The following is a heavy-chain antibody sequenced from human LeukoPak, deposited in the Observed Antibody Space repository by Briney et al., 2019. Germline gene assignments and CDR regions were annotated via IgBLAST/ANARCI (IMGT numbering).Heavy chain of an antibody. D-gene: IGHD1-26*01. CDR3: AKDSGGSYLGDAFDS. CDR1: GFTFSSYG. J-gene: IGHJ3*02. CDR2: IRYDGSNK. Sequence: GGSLRLSCAVSGFTFSSYGLHWVRQSPGKGLEWVGFIRYDGSNKYYADSVKGPFTISRDKSKNTPYLQMNSLRAADTAVYYCAKDSGGSYLGDAFDSQGHRTMVTVSS. V-gene: IGHV3-30*02.